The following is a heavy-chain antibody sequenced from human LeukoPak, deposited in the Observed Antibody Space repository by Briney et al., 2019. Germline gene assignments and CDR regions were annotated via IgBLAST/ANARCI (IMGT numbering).Heavy chain of an antibody. D-gene: IGHD3-3*01. CDR1: GFTFSSYA. Sequence: SGGSLRLSCAASGFTFSSYALSWVRQAPGKGLEWVSAISGSGYSTYYADSVKGRFTISRDNSKNTLYLQMNSLRAEDTAVYYCARDRKKTFGVVIISYYYYGMDVWGQGTTVTVSS. V-gene: IGHV3-23*01. CDR3: ARDRKKTFGVVIISYYYYGMDV. J-gene: IGHJ6*02. CDR2: ISGSGYST.